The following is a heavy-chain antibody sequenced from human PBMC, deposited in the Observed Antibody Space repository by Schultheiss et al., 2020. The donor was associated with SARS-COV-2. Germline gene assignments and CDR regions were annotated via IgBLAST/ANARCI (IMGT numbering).Heavy chain of an antibody. D-gene: IGHD3-22*01. J-gene: IGHJ4*02. Sequence: GGSLRLSCAASGFTFSDYYMSWIRQAPGKGLEWVSYISSSSSYTNYADSVKGRFTISRDNAKNTLYLQMNSLRAEDTAVYYCARGAYYYDSSGYYTAESSYFDYWGQGTLVTVSS. V-gene: IGHV3-11*06. CDR3: ARGAYYYDSSGYYTAESSYFDY. CDR1: GFTFSDYY. CDR2: ISSSSSYT.